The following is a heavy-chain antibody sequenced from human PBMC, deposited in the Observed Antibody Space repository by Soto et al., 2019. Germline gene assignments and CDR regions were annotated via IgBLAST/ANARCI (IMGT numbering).Heavy chain of an antibody. J-gene: IGHJ4*02. Sequence: SETLSLTCTVSGDSITSNSYFWAWIRQPPGKGLEWIGSIYYSGTTYYNPSLKSRVTISVDRSKNQFSLKLSSVTAADTAFYYCARHFSDGYFDYWGQGALVTVSS. V-gene: IGHV4-39*01. CDR2: IYYSGTT. CDR3: ARHFSDGYFDY. CDR1: GDSITSNSYF.